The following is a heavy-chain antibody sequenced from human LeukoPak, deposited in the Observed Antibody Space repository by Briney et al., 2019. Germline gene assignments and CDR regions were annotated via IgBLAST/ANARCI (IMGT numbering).Heavy chain of an antibody. V-gene: IGHV3-23*01. Sequence: GGSLGLSCAASGFTFSSYAMSWVRQAPGKGLEWVSAISGSGGSTYYADSVKGRFTISRDNSKNTLYLQMNSLRAEDTAVYYCAKRYFDWLLYYFDYWGQGTLVTVSS. CDR2: ISGSGGST. CDR3: AKRYFDWLLYYFDY. J-gene: IGHJ4*02. CDR1: GFTFSSYA. D-gene: IGHD3-9*01.